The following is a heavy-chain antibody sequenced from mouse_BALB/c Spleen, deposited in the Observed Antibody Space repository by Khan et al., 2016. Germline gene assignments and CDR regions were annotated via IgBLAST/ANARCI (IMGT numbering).Heavy chain of an antibody. CDR3: ARTVGNCGYCDY. D-gene: IGHD2-1*01. Sequence: QVQLVQSGPELKKPGETVRISCKASGYTFTTAGMQWVQKMPGKGLEWIGWINTHSGVPKYAEDFKGRFAFSLDNSASTAYLQIRNLKNEDTATXFCARTVGNCGYCDYWGQGTTLTVSS. CDR1: GYTFTTAG. J-gene: IGHJ2*01. V-gene: IGHV9-4*02. CDR2: INTHSGVP.